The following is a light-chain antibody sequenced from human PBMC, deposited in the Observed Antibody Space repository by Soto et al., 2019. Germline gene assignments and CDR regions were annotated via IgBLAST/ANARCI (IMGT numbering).Light chain of an antibody. CDR1: QSVSHN. Sequence: EIVLTQSPATLSVSPGERATLSCRASQSVSHNLAWYQQKPGQAPRLLIYDASTRATGIPARFSGSGSGTEFTLTISSLQSEDFAVYYCHQYNNWPPITFGQGTRLEIK. J-gene: IGKJ5*01. V-gene: IGKV3-15*01. CDR3: HQYNNWPPIT. CDR2: DAS.